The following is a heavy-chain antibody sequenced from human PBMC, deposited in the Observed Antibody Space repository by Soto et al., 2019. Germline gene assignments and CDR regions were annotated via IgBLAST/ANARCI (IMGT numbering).Heavy chain of an antibody. V-gene: IGHV3-11*06. CDR3: VRDISPNNFASGSYTF. D-gene: IGHD3-10*01. Sequence: QVQLVESGGGLVKPGGSLRLSCAASGFPFSDYYMTWIRQAPGKGLDWVSYISSSGTYTHFADSVKGRFTISRDNAKKSLYLQMNSLRPEDTAVYYCVRDISPNNFASGSYTFWGQGILVTVSS. CDR2: ISSSGTYT. J-gene: IGHJ4*02. CDR1: GFPFSDYY.